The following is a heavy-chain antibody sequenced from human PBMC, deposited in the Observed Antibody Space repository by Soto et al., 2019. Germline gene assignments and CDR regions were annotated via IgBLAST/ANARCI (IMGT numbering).Heavy chain of an antibody. Sequence: SEILSLTCTVSGGSISSGVYYWSWIRQHPGKGLEWIGYIYYSGSTYYNPSLKSRVTISVDTSKNQFSLRLSSVTAADTAVYYCASGGITGTHNWFDPWGQGTLVTVSS. V-gene: IGHV4-31*03. J-gene: IGHJ5*02. CDR2: IYYSGST. CDR3: ASGGITGTHNWFDP. D-gene: IGHD1-20*01. CDR1: GGSISSGVYY.